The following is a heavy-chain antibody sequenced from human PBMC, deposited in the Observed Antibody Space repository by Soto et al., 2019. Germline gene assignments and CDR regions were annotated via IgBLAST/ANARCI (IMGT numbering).Heavy chain of an antibody. CDR3: ARGSADPTPSSPPANYGLDV. J-gene: IGHJ6*02. D-gene: IGHD2-2*01. CDR2: SRNKPNSYTT. CDR1: GFTFSDHY. Sequence: HPGGSLRLSCAASGFTFSDHYMDWVRQAPGKGLEWVGRSRNKPNSYTTEYAASVKGRFTISRDDSKNSLYLQMNSLKTEDTAVYYCARGSADPTPSSPPANYGLDVWGQGTTVTVSS. V-gene: IGHV3-72*01.